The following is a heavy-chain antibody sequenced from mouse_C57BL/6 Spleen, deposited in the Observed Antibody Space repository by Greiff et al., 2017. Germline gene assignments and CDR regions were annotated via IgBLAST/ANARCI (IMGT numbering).Heavy chain of an antibody. D-gene: IGHD2-5*01. V-gene: IGHV1-59*01. J-gene: IGHJ2*01. CDR2: IDPSDSYT. CDR3: ARRDSNYVLSLDY. Sequence: QVQLQQPGAELVRPGTSVKLSCKASGYTFTSYWMHWVKQRPGQGLEWIGVIDPSDSYTNYNQKFKGKATLTVDTSSSTAYMQLSSLTSEDSAVYYCARRDSNYVLSLDYWGQGTTLTVSS. CDR1: GYTFTSYW.